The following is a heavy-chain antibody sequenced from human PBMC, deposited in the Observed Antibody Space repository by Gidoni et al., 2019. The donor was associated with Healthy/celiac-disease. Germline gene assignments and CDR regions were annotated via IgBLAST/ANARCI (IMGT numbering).Heavy chain of an antibody. CDR2: IWYDGSNK. V-gene: IGHV3-33*08. CDR1: GFTFSSYG. CDR3: ARIRTPWADYYYGMDV. Sequence: QVQLVESGGGVVQPGRSLRLSCAASGFTFSSYGMHWVRQAPGKGLEWVAVIWYDGSNKYYADSVKGRFTISRDNSKNTLYLQMNSLRAEDTAVYYCARIRTPWADYYYGMDVWGQGTTVTVSS. J-gene: IGHJ6*02.